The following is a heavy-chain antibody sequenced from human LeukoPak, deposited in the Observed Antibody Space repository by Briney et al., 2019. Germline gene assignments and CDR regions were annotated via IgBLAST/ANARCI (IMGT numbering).Heavy chain of an antibody. D-gene: IGHD6-13*01. CDR1: GFSFTSYW. CDR3: ARRVGSSSWFFDY. CDR2: IYPGDSDT. V-gene: IGHV5-51*01. Sequence: GESLKISCKGSGFSFTSYWIAWVRQMPGKGLEWMGIIYPGDSDTRYSPSFQGQVTISADKSISTAYLQWSSLKASDTAMYYCARRVGSSSWFFDYWGQGTLVTVSS. J-gene: IGHJ4*02.